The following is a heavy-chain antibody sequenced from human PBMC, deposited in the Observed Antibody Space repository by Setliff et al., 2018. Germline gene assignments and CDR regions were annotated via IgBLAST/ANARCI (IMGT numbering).Heavy chain of an antibody. CDR3: ARRGTTAFDF. J-gene: IGHJ4*02. Sequence: ASVKVSCKASGGTFTSFGINWVRQAPGQGLEWMGGINPFFGTTNYAQKFQGRVTITTDESTSTAYMELNNLRAEDSAVYYCARRGTTAFDFWGLGTLVTVSS. CDR2: INPFFGTT. D-gene: IGHD4-4*01. V-gene: IGHV1-69*05. CDR1: GGTFTSFG.